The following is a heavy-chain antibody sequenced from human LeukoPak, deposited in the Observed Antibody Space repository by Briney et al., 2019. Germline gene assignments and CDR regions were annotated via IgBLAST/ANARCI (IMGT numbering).Heavy chain of an antibody. Sequence: GGSLRLSCAASGFTFSDYYMSWIRQAPGKGLEWVSYISSSGSTIYYADSVKGRFTISRDNAKNSLYLQMNSLRAEDTAVYYCARGLVVASPDAFDIWGQGTMVTVSS. D-gene: IGHD3-22*01. J-gene: IGHJ3*02. CDR1: GFTFSDYY. CDR2: ISSSGSTI. V-gene: IGHV3-11*04. CDR3: ARGLVVASPDAFDI.